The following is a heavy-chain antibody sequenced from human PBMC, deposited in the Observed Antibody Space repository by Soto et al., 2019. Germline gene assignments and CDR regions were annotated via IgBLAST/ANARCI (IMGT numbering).Heavy chain of an antibody. Sequence: SETLSLTCSVSGGSFNRGDYNWSGIRQPPXKDLEWIGYIHHSGDTDYESSLKSRLTLSLDTSNNQFCLDHTSVTAADTAFYSSTRDQRPSGSYLRLSHYGLNGWVKGTTGTVSS. CDR1: GGSFNRGDYN. V-gene: IGHV4-31*03. D-gene: IGHD1-26*01. CDR2: IHHSGDT. J-gene: IGHJ6*04. CDR3: TRDQRPSGSYLRLSHYGLNG.